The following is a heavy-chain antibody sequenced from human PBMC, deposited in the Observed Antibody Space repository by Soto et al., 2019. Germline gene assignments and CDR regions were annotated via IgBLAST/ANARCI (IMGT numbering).Heavy chain of an antibody. V-gene: IGHV3-11*01. D-gene: IGHD2-15*01. CDR3: ARPVEVVSRFVGSGGLDV. CDR1: GFTFSDYY. Sequence: VQLVESGGGLVKPGGSLRLSCAASGFTFSDYYMSWIRQAPGEGLEWVSYISSSGSTIFYADSVKGRFTISRDNAKNSLYLQMNSLRAEDTAVYYCARPVEVVSRFVGSGGLDVWGQGTTVTVSS. CDR2: ISSSGSTI. J-gene: IGHJ6*02.